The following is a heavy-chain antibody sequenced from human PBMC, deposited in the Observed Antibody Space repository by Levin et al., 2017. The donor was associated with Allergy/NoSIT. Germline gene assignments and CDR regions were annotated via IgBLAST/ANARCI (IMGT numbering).Heavy chain of an antibody. V-gene: IGHV1-46*01. Sequence: GESLKISCKASGFTFTNYYIHWVRQAPGQGLEWMGVINLNDGSTSYTQKFQGSVTMTRDTSTSTIYMELSSLRSEDTAVYYCAREYRQNSWFDPWGQGTLVTVSS. CDR3: AREYRQNSWFDP. J-gene: IGHJ5*02. D-gene: IGHD1-14*01. CDR1: GFTFTNYY. CDR2: INLNDGST.